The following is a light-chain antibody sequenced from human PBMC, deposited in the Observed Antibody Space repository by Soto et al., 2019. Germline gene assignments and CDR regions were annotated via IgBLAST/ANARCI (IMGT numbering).Light chain of an antibody. CDR1: SSDVGAYNY. J-gene: IGLJ2*01. CDR3: SSYTTTNTHVV. V-gene: IGLV2-14*01. CDR2: EVR. Sequence: ALTQPASVSGSPGQSITISCTGTSSDVGAYNYVSWYQQHPGKAPKVMIYEVRNRPSGISTRFSGSKSGNTASLTISGLQAEDEAEYYCSSYTTTNTHVVFGGGTKLTVL.